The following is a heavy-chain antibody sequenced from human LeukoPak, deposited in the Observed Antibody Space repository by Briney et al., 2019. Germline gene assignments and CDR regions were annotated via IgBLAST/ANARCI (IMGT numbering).Heavy chain of an antibody. V-gene: IGHV1-8*03. Sequence: ASVKVSCKASGYTFTSYDINWVRQAPGQGLEWMGWMSPNSGNTGYAQKFQGRVTITRNTSISTAYMELSSLRSEDTAVYYCARGRSITIFGVVIDYYMDVWGKGTTVTVSS. CDR3: ARGRSITIFGVVIDYYMDV. J-gene: IGHJ6*03. CDR1: GYTFTSYD. D-gene: IGHD3-3*01. CDR2: MSPNSGNT.